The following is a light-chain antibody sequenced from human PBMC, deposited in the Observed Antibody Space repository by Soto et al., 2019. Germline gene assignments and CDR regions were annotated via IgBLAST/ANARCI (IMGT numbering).Light chain of an antibody. Sequence: EIVLTQSPGTLSMSPGERATLSCRASQSVISTYLAWYQQKFGQAPRLLIYATSTRATGIPDRFSGSGSGTDFTLTISRLEPEDFAIYYCQQYGTSPITFGQGTRLESK. CDR3: QQYGTSPIT. V-gene: IGKV3-20*01. J-gene: IGKJ5*01. CDR2: ATS. CDR1: QSVISTY.